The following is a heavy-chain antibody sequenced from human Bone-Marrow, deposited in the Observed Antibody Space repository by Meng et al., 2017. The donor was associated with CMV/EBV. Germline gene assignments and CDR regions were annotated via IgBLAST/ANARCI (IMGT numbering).Heavy chain of an antibody. CDR3: AKEQPYYYDASGYQVWGMDV. CDR1: GFTFSSYA. J-gene: IGHJ6*02. CDR2: IYSGGSST. Sequence: GGSLKMSSAASGFTFSSYAMSWVRQAPGKGLEWVSVIYSGGSSTYYADSVKGRFTISRDNSKNTLYLQMNSLRAEDTAVYYCAKEQPYYYDASGYQVWGMDVWGQGTTVTVSS. V-gene: IGHV3-23*03. D-gene: IGHD3-22*01.